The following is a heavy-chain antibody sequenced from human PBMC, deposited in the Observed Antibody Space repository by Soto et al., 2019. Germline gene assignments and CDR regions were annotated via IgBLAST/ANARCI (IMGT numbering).Heavy chain of an antibody. V-gene: IGHV3-30-3*01. CDR3: ARDAPSPTYDFWTTDY. Sequence: QVQLVESGGGVVQPGRSLRLSCAASGFTFSSYAMHWVRQAPGKGLEWVAVISYDGSNKYYADSVKGRFTISRDNSKNALYLQMNSLRAEDTAVYYCARDAPSPTYDFWTTDYWGQGTLVTVSS. J-gene: IGHJ4*02. CDR1: GFTFSSYA. CDR2: ISYDGSNK. D-gene: IGHD3-3*01.